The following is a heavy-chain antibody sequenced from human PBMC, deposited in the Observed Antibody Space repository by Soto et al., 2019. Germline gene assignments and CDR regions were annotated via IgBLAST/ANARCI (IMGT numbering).Heavy chain of an antibody. J-gene: IGHJ4*02. Sequence: GGSLRLSCAVSGFTFSSHAMSWVRQAPGKGLECVSSITGSGDSTYYADSVKGRFTISRDKSKSTLYLQMNSLRAEDTAVYYCAKDRQGIGWLSAQNFDDWGQGTLVNVSS. D-gene: IGHD6-19*01. CDR3: AKDRQGIGWLSAQNFDD. V-gene: IGHV3-23*01. CDR1: GFTFSSHA. CDR2: ITGSGDST.